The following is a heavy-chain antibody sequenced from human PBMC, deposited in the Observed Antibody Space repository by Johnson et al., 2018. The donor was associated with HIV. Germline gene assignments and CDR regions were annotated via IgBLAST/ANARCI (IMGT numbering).Heavy chain of an antibody. CDR3: ARACRDGYTCDVYDI. V-gene: IGHV3-66*01. CDR2: FFGGDGT. Sequence: VQLVESGGGLVQPGGSLRLSCAASGFTVSSYYMTWVRQAPGKGLEWVSVFFGGDGTYYADSVRGRFIISRDNSKNTLYLQMNSLRAEDTAVYDCARACRDGYTCDVYDIWGQGTMVTVSS. CDR1: GFTVSSYY. J-gene: IGHJ3*02. D-gene: IGHD5-24*01.